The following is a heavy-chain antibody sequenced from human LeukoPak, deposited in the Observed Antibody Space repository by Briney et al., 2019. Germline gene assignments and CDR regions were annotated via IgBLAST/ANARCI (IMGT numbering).Heavy chain of an antibody. V-gene: IGHV4-59*01. D-gene: IGHD1-26*01. CDR3: AGGHWELLVYDY. CDR2: IYYSGST. J-gene: IGHJ4*02. Sequence: SEPLTLTCTVSGGSISSYYWSWMRQPRGKGLEWSGYIYYSGSTNYNPSLKSRVTISVDTFKNQFSLKLSSVTAADTAVYYCAGGHWELLVYDYWGQGTLVTVSS. CDR1: GGSISSYY.